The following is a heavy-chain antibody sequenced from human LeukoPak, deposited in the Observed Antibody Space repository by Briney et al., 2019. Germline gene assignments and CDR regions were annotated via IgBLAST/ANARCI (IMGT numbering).Heavy chain of an antibody. CDR2: IHYSGSP. D-gene: IGHD2-2*01. V-gene: IGHV4-59*01. CDR1: GGSISNYY. Sequence: SETLSLTCTVSGGSISNYYWSWIRQPPGKGLEWIGYIHYSGSPNYNPSLKSRVSISVDTSKNQFSLKLNSVTAADTAVYYCARTTEDCSSTNCYQYWFDPWGQGTLVTVSS. J-gene: IGHJ5*02. CDR3: ARTTEDCSSTNCYQYWFDP.